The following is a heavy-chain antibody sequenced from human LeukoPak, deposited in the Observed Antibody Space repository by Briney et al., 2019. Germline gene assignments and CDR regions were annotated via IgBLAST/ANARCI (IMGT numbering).Heavy chain of an antibody. CDR1: GGSISSGGYY. V-gene: IGHV4-31*01. CDR2: IYYSGST. D-gene: IGHD3-22*01. J-gene: IGHJ4*02. Sequence: PSETLSLTCTVSGGSISSGGYYWSWIRQHPGKGLEWIGYIYYSGSTYYNPSLKCPVTISVDTSKNQFSLKLSFVTAADTAVYYCARDLGGYSHFDYWGQGTLVTVSS. CDR3: ARDLGGYSHFDY.